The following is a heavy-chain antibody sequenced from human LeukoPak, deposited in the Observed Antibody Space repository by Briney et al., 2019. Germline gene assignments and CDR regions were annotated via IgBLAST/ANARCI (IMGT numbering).Heavy chain of an antibody. CDR2: IYYSGST. V-gene: IGHV4-39*01. CDR1: GGSISSSNYF. D-gene: IGHD2/OR15-2a*01. CDR3: ARPLSYYYVDV. Sequence: PSETLSLTCTVSGGSISSSNYFWGWIRQPPGKGLEWIGSIYYSGSTYYNPSLKSRVTISVDTSKNQFSLKLSSVTAADTAVYFCARPLSYYYVDVWGTGTTVTVSS. J-gene: IGHJ6*03.